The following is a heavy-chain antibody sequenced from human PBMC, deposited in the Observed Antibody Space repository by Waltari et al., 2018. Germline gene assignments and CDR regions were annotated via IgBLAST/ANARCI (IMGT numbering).Heavy chain of an antibody. V-gene: IGHV3-74*01. Sequence: EVQLVESGGGLVQPGGSLRLSCAASGITFSRYWTHWVRKAPGKGLVWVARINSDGSSTSYADSVKGRFTISRDNAKNTLYLQMNSLRAEDTAVYYCATCYYYDSSGNYYVSDYWGQGTLVTVSS. CDR3: ATCYYYDSSGNYYVSDY. D-gene: IGHD3-22*01. CDR2: INSDGSST. J-gene: IGHJ4*02. CDR1: GITFSRYW.